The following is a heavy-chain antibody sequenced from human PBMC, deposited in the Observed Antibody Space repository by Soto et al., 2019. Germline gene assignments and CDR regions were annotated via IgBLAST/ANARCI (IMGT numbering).Heavy chain of an antibody. Sequence: QVQLVESGGGVVQPGRSLRLSCAASGFTFSSYGMHWVRQAPGTGLEWVAVIWSDGSNKYYADSVKGRFTIARDNSKNTLYLQMNSLRAEDTAVYYCARGYCSGGSCYALDYWGQGTLVTVAS. D-gene: IGHD2-15*01. V-gene: IGHV3-33*01. CDR2: IWSDGSNK. J-gene: IGHJ4*02. CDR1: GFTFSSYG. CDR3: ARGYCSGGSCYALDY.